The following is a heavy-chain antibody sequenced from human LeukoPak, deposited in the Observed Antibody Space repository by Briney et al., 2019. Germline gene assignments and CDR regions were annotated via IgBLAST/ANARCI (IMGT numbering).Heavy chain of an antibody. V-gene: IGHV3-49*04. CDR3: TRDVPSYYYGSGSFI. D-gene: IGHD3-10*01. J-gene: IGHJ3*02. CDR1: GFTFGDYA. CDR2: IRSKAYGGTT. Sequence: PGRSLRLSCTASGFTFGDYAMSWVRQAPGEGLEWVGFIRSKAYGGTTEYAASVKGRFTISRDDSKSIAYLQMNSLKTEDTAVYYCTRDVPSYYYGSGSFIWGQGTMVTVSS.